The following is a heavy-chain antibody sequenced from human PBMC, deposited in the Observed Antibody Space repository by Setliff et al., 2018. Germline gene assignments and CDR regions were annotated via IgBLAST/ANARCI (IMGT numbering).Heavy chain of an antibody. CDR1: GGAFSTSA. Sequence: SVKISCKVSGGAFSTSAISWVRQAPGQGLEWVGAILPIVGSANYGNKFQGRVTITADESTSTAYMEVMSLRTDDTAVYYCVRDILGEESAEAVDVWGQGTTVTVSS. J-gene: IGHJ6*02. V-gene: IGHV1-69*13. CDR3: VRDILGEESAEAVDV. D-gene: IGHD2-15*01. CDR2: ILPIVGSA.